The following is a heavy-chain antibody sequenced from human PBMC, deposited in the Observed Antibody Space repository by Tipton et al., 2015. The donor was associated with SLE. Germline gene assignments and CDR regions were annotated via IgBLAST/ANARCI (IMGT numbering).Heavy chain of an antibody. J-gene: IGHJ4*02. CDR2: ICDSGFT. CDR1: GFTFSSYW. D-gene: IGHD3-10*01. CDR3: VRMGVIMSAPIDY. V-gene: IGHV4-39*07. Sequence: LRLSCAVSGFTFSSYWMSWVRQAPGKGLEWIGSICDSGFTYYRPSLKSRVTVSLDTSKNHFSLRLSSVTAADTAMYYCVRMGVIMSAPIDYWGQGTLVTVSS.